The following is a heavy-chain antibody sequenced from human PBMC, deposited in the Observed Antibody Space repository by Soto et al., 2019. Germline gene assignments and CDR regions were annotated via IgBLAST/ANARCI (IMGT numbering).Heavy chain of an antibody. CDR2: MNPNSGNT. V-gene: IGHV1-8*01. CDR1: GYTFTSYD. Sequence: QVQLVQSGAEVKKPGASVKVSCKASGYTFTSYDINWVRQATGQGLEWMGWMNPNSGNTGYAQKFQGRFTITRKTPISTAYMELSSLRSEDTAVYDFARWPDGYFYYGMDVWGQGTTVTVTS. J-gene: IGHJ6*02. CDR3: ARWPDGYFYYGMDV.